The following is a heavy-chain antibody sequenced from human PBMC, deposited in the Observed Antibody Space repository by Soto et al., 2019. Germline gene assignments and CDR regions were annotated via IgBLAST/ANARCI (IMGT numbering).Heavy chain of an antibody. V-gene: IGHV4-59*08. CDR1: GGSISSYY. CDR2: IYYSGST. Sequence: PSETLSLTCPVSGGSISSYYWSWIRQPPGKGLEWIGYIYYSGSTNYNPSLKSRVTISVDTSKNQFSLKLSSVTAADTAVYYCARHGSGSYYRYYYYMDVWGKGTTVTVS. CDR3: ARHGSGSYYRYYYYMDV. J-gene: IGHJ6*03. D-gene: IGHD3-10*01.